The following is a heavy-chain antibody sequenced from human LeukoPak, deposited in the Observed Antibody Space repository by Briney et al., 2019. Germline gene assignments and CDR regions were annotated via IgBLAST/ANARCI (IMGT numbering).Heavy chain of an antibody. Sequence: GASVKVSCKASGYSFVDYYIHWVRQAPGQGLEWMGWVNHKSGAPNVAQKFQGRVTMTLDTSITTAYMEVSGLRSDDTAVYYRARPTRSGGSGYESFDYWGQGTLVTVSS. CDR2: VNHKSGAP. J-gene: IGHJ4*02. CDR3: ARPTRSGGSGYESFDY. D-gene: IGHD5-18*01. CDR1: GYSFVDYY. V-gene: IGHV1-2*02.